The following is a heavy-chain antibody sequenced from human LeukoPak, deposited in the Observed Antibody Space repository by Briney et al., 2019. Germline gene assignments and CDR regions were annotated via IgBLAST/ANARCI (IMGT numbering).Heavy chain of an antibody. J-gene: IGHJ4*02. CDR1: GYTFTGYY. CDR2: IYPKSGAT. CDR3: GTLLSNGPFDY. V-gene: IGHV1-2*02. Sequence: ASVKVSCKASGYTFTGYYMHWVRQAPGQGLEWMGWIYPKSGATKYAQKFQGRVTMTRDTSISTAYMELSRLTSDDTAVYYCGTLLSNGPFDYWGQESLVTVSS.